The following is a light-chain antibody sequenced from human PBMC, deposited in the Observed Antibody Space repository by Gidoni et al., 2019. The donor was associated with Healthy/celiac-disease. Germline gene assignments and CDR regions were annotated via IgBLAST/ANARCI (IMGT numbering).Light chain of an antibody. CDR2: LGS. V-gene: IGKV2-28*01. Sequence: IVMTQSPLSLPVTPGEPASISCMSSQSLLHSNGYNYLDWYLQKPGQSPQLLIYLGSNRASGVPDRFRGSGSGTDFTLKISRVEAEDVGVYYCRQALQTPQTFGQGTKVEIK. CDR3: RQALQTPQT. CDR1: QSLLHSNGYNY. J-gene: IGKJ1*01.